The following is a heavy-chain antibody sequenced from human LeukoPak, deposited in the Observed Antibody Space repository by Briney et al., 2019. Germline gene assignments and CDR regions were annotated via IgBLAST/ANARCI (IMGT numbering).Heavy chain of an antibody. Sequence: GRSLRLSCAASGFTFSSYAMHWVRQAPGKGLEWVAVISYDGSNKYYADSVKGRFTISRDNSKNTLYLQMNSLRAEDTAVYYCATISSGWSYFDYWGQGTLVTVSS. D-gene: IGHD6-19*01. J-gene: IGHJ4*02. CDR2: ISYDGSNK. CDR3: ATISSGWSYFDY. CDR1: GFTFSSYA. V-gene: IGHV3-30-3*01.